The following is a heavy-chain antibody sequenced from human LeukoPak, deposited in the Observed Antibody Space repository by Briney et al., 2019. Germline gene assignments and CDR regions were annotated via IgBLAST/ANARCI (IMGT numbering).Heavy chain of an antibody. V-gene: IGHV4-59*01. J-gene: IGHJ4*02. CDR3: ARDLTQVGATDY. Sequence: SETLSLICTVSGGSISSYYWSWIRQPPGKGLEWIGYIYYSGSTNYNPSLKSRVTISVDTSKNQFSLKLSSVTAADTAVYYCARDLTQVGATDYWGQGTLVTVSS. D-gene: IGHD1-26*01. CDR2: IYYSGST. CDR1: GGSISSYY.